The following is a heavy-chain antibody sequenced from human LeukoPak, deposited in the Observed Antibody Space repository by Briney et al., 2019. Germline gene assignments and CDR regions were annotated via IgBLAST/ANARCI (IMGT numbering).Heavy chain of an antibody. Sequence: SVKVSCKASGGTFSSYAISWVRQAPGQGLEWMGRIIPILGIANYAQKFQGRVTITADKSTSTAYMELSSLRSEDTAVYYCARARTDPKNWFDPWGQGTLVTVSS. V-gene: IGHV1-69*04. CDR3: ARARTDPKNWFDP. CDR2: IIPILGIA. J-gene: IGHJ5*02. CDR1: GGTFSSYA.